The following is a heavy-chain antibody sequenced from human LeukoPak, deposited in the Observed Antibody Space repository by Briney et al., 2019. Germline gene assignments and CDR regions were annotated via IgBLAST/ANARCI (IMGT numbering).Heavy chain of an antibody. D-gene: IGHD1-26*01. CDR2: IFYSGST. J-gene: IGHJ4*02. CDR3: VRDSGSY. V-gene: IGHV4-61*01. Sequence: SVTLSLTCTVSGGSVSSANYYWSWIRQPPGKGLEWIGYIFYSGSTSYNPSLQSRVTISVDSSKNQFSLNLSTVTAADTAVYYCVRDSGSYWGQGTLVTVSS. CDR1: GGSVSSANYY.